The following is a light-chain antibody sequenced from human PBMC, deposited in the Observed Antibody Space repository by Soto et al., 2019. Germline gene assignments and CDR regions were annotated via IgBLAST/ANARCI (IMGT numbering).Light chain of an antibody. Sequence: DIQMTQSPSTLSASVGDRVTITCRASQTLNSWLAWYQQKPGKAPKVLIYDASTLESGVPSRFSGSESGTEFTLTISSLQPDDVATYYCQQYNTYSRTFGQGTKVDIK. V-gene: IGKV1-5*01. CDR3: QQYNTYSRT. CDR2: DAS. J-gene: IGKJ1*01. CDR1: QTLNSW.